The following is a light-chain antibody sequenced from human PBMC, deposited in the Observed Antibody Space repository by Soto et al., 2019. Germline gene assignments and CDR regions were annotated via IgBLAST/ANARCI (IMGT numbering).Light chain of an antibody. J-gene: IGLJ1*01. CDR2: DAN. CDR1: SSDVGAYNY. Sequence: QSALTQPASASGSPGQSITISCTGTSSDVGAYNYDSWYQQHPGKVPKLIIYDANNRPSGVSNRFSGSKSGNTASLTISGLQTEDEADYYCSSYTSATTYVFGTGTKVTVL. V-gene: IGLV2-14*01. CDR3: SSYTSATTYV.